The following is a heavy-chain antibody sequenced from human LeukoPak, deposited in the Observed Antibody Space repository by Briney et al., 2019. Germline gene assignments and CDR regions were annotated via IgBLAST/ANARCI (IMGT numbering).Heavy chain of an antibody. V-gene: IGHV3-23*01. D-gene: IGHD4-17*01. CDR1: GFTFSTYA. Sequence: GGSLRLSCAASGFTFSTYAMSWVRQAPGKGLEWVSAISGSGGSTYYADSVKGRFTISRDNFKNTLFLQMNSLRAEDTAVYYRAKAYGDSPAYYYFDYWGQGTLVTVFS. CDR2: ISGSGGST. J-gene: IGHJ4*02. CDR3: AKAYGDSPAYYYFDY.